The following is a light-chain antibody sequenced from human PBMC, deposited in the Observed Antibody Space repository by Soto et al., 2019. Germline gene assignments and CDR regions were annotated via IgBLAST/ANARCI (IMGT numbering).Light chain of an antibody. V-gene: IGKV3-15*01. CDR1: QSINSE. Sequence: EIVMTPSPATLSLSPGERAALSCRASQSINSELAWYQQKPGQPPRLLIYGASTRATGVPARFTGSESGSEFTLTISGLQSEDFAVYYCQQGHNWPLTLGQGTRLEI. CDR3: QQGHNWPLT. CDR2: GAS. J-gene: IGKJ2*01.